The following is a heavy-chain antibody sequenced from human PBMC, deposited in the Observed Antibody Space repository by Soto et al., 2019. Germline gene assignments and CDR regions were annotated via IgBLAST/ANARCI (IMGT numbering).Heavy chain of an antibody. CDR1: GGTFSSYA. CDR3: ARGNHRWLQLWYFDL. Sequence: QVQLVQSGAEVKKPGSSVKVSCKASGGTFSSYAISWVRQAPGQGLEWMGGIIPIFGTVNYAQKFQGRVTITADESTSPAYMELSSLRSDDTAVYYCARGNHRWLQLWYFDLWGSGTLVTVSS. V-gene: IGHV1-69*12. D-gene: IGHD5-12*01. J-gene: IGHJ2*01. CDR2: IIPIFGTV.